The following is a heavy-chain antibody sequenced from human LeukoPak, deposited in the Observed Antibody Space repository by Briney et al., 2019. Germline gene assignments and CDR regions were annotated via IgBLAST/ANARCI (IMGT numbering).Heavy chain of an antibody. CDR1: GFTFSSYA. V-gene: IGHV3-64*01. CDR3: AREGRMVYAMGVYYYYYMDD. D-gene: IGHD2-8*01. J-gene: IGHJ6*03. CDR2: ISSNGGST. Sequence: GGSLRLSCAASGFTFSSYAMHWVRQAPGKGLEYVSAISSNGGSTCYANSVKGRFTISRDNSKNTLYLQMGSLRAEDMAVYYCAREGRMVYAMGVYYYYYMDDWGKGTTVTVSS.